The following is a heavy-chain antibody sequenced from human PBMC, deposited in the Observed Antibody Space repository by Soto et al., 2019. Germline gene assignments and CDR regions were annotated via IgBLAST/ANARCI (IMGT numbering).Heavy chain of an antibody. D-gene: IGHD3-10*01. CDR3: VHAIKGSGSYYKGYFFDS. CDR1: GFTLNTSGVR. V-gene: IGHV2-5*02. Sequence: QITLEESGPTLLKPTQTLTLTCTFSGFTLNTSGVRVDWIRQPPGKALEWLALIYWDGDKRYSPSLKSRLTITKDTSNTQVVLSLTNMDPADTATSYCVHAIKGSGSYYKGYFFDSWGQGTLVTVSS. CDR2: IYWDGDK. J-gene: IGHJ4*02.